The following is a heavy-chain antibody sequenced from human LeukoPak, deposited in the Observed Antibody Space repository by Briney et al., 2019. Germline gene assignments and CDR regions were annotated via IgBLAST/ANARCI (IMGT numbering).Heavy chain of an antibody. CDR2: ISWNSGSI. Sequence: GGSQRLSCAASGFTFDDYAMHWVRQAPGKGLEWVSGISWNSGSIGYADSVKGRFTISRDNAKNSLYLQMNSPRAEDTALYYCAKDSNGDLAEGAFDIWGQGTMVTVSS. CDR1: GFTFDDYA. J-gene: IGHJ3*02. CDR3: AKDSNGDLAEGAFDI. V-gene: IGHV3-9*01. D-gene: IGHD4-17*01.